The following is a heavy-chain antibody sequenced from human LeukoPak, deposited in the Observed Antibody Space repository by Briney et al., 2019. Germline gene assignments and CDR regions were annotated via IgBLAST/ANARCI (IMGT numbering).Heavy chain of an antibody. D-gene: IGHD1-26*01. CDR3: AADRYSGSYPTSAFDI. V-gene: IGHV1-58*02. J-gene: IGHJ3*02. CDR2: IVVGSGNT. CDR1: GFTFTSSA. Sequence: SVKVSCKASGFTFTSSAMQWVRQARGQRLEWIGWIVVGSGNTNYAQKFQERVTITRDMSTSTAYMELSSLRSEDTAVYYCAADRYSGSYPTSAFDIWGQGTMVAVSS.